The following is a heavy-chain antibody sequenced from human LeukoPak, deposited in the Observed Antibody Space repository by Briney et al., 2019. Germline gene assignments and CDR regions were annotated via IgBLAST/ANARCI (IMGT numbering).Heavy chain of an antibody. V-gene: IGHV3-30*02. J-gene: IGHJ6*03. Sequence: GGSLRLSCAASGFTFRDYWIDWVRQAPGKGLEWVAFIRYDGSNKYYADSVKGRFTISRDNSKNTLYLQMNSLRAEDTAVYYCAKEGAYYMDVWGKGTTVTVSS. CDR1: GFTFRDYW. CDR3: AKEGAYYMDV. CDR2: IRYDGSNK.